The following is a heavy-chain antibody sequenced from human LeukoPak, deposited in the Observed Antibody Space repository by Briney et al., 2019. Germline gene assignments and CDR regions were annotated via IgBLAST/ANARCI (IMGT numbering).Heavy chain of an antibody. J-gene: IGHJ5*02. CDR2: IYYSGST. Sequence: PSETLSLTCTVSGGSISSHYWSWIRQPPGKGLEGIGYIYYSGSTNYNPSLKSRVTISVDTSKNQFSLKLSSVTAADTAVYYCARVVRGHFDLWGQGTLVTVSS. CDR1: GGSISSHY. D-gene: IGHD3-10*01. V-gene: IGHV4-59*11. CDR3: ARVVRGHFDL.